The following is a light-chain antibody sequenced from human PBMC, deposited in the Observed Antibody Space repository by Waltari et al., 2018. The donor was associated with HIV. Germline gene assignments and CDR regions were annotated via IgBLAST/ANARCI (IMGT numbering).Light chain of an antibody. CDR3: AAWDDSLKDVL. J-gene: IGLJ2*01. Sequence: QSVLTQPPSASGTPGLRVTFSCSGGSSSIGSNTVNWYQQVPGAAPRLLIYNKDRRPSGVPDRFSGSKSGTSASLAIRGLQSEDEADYYCAAWDDSLKDVLFGGGTKLTVL. CDR1: SSSIGSNT. CDR2: NKD. V-gene: IGLV1-44*01.